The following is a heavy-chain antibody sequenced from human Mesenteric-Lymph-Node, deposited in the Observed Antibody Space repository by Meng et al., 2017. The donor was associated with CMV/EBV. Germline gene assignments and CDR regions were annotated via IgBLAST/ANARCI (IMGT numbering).Heavy chain of an antibody. J-gene: IGHJ4*02. CDR3: ARGGHHCGGDCYGY. CDR1: GFTVSSNY. Sequence: AASGFTVSSNYMSWVRQAPAKGLQWVSVLYIGGATYYADFVKGRFTISRDKSKNTLYLQMNSLRAEDTAVYYCARGGHHCGGDCYGYWGQGTLVTVSS. D-gene: IGHD2-21*01. CDR2: LYIGGAT. V-gene: IGHV3-66*02.